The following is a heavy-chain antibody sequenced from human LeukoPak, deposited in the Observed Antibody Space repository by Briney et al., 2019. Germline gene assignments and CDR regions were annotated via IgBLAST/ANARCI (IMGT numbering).Heavy chain of an antibody. Sequence: ASVKVSCKASGGTFSSYAISWVRQAPGQGLEWMGGIIPIFGTANYAQKFQGRVTITADEYTSTAYMELSSLRSEDTAVYYCAREPRTYSSGWGSHFDYWGQGTLVTVSS. J-gene: IGHJ4*02. CDR1: GGTFSSYA. V-gene: IGHV1-69*13. CDR2: IIPIFGTA. D-gene: IGHD6-19*01. CDR3: AREPRTYSSGWGSHFDY.